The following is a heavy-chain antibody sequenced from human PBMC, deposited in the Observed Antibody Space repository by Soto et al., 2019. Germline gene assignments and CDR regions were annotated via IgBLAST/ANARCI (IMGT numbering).Heavy chain of an antibody. D-gene: IGHD3-10*01. J-gene: IGHJ6*02. V-gene: IGHV1-69*02. CDR2: IIPILGIA. CDR3: ARGDTMVRGRYYYGMDV. CDR1: GGTFSSYT. Sequence: QVQLVQSGAEVKKPGSSVKVSCKASGGTFSSYTISWVRQAPGQGLEWMGRIIPILGIANYAQKFQGRVTITADKSTSTAYMELSSLRSEDTAVYYCARGDTMVRGRYYYGMDVWGQGTTVTVSS.